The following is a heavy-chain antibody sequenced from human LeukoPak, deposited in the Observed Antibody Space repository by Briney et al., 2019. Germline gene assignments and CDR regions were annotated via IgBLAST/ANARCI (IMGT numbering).Heavy chain of an antibody. J-gene: IGHJ4*02. Sequence: PGGSLRLSCAAPGFTFSTHTMRWVRQAPGKGLEWVSSISESGDNTYYGDSVKGRFTISRDNSKNTLYLQMNNLRVEDTAVYYCARREDAWGAFDHWGQGTLVTVSS. CDR1: GFTFSTHT. V-gene: IGHV3-23*01. CDR3: ARREDAWGAFDH. CDR2: ISESGDNT. D-gene: IGHD3-16*01.